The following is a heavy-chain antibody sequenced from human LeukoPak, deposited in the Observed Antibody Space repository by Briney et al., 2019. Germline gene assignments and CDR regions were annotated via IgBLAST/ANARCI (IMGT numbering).Heavy chain of an antibody. J-gene: IGHJ4*02. V-gene: IGHV5-51*01. CDR1: GYSFTSYW. CDR3: ARQGGFTYSSSWHFDY. Sequence: GESLKISCKGSGYSFTSYWIGWVRQMPGKGLEWMGIIYPGDSDTRYSPSFQGQVTISADKSISTAYLQWSSLKASDTAMYYCARQGGFTYSSSWHFDYWGQGTLVTVSS. D-gene: IGHD6-13*01. CDR2: IYPGDSDT.